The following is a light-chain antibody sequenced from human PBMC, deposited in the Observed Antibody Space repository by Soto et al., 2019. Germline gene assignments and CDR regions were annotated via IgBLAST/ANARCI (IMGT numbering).Light chain of an antibody. CDR1: QSVSSSY. J-gene: IGKJ5*01. Sequence: EVVLTQSPGTLSLSPGERATLSCRASQSVSSSYVAWYQQKRGQAPRLLMYGASSRATGIPDRFSGSGSGTDFTLTISRLEPEDFALYYCQQYGSSAPITFGQGTRLEIK. CDR2: GAS. V-gene: IGKV3-20*01. CDR3: QQYGSSAPIT.